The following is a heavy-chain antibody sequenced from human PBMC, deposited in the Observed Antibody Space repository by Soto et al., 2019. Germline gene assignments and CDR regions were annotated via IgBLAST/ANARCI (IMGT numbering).Heavy chain of an antibody. V-gene: IGHV1-69*13. CDR1: GGTFSSYA. J-gene: IGHJ1*01. D-gene: IGHD2-21*02. CDR2: IIPIFGTA. Sequence: SVKVSCEASGGTFSSYAMSWVRQAPGQGLEWMGGIIPIFGTANYAQKFQGRVTITADESTSTAYMELSSLRSEDTAVYYCARDGSPYCGGDCYSTPSPYFQHWGQGTLVTVSS. CDR3: ARDGSPYCGGDCYSTPSPYFQH.